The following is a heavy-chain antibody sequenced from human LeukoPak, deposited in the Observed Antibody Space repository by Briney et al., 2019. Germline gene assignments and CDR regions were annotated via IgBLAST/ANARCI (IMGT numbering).Heavy chain of an antibody. CDR1: GGSISSYY. V-gene: IGHV4-59*08. CDR3: ARLRGCSNWFDP. J-gene: IGHJ5*02. Sequence: SETLSLTCTVSGGSISSYYWSWIRQPPGKGLEWIGYIYYSGSTNYNPSLKSRVTISVDTSKNQFSLKLSSVTAADTAVYYCARLRGCSNWFDPWGQGTLVTVSS. CDR2: IYYSGST. D-gene: IGHD2-15*01.